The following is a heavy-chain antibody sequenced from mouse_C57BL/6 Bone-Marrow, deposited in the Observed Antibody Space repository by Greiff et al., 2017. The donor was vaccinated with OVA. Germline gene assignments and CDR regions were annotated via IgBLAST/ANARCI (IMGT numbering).Heavy chain of an antibody. D-gene: IGHD1-1*01. CDR2: INPGSGGT. CDR1: GYAFTNYL. Sequence: VQLQQSGAELVRPGTSVKVSCKASGYAFTNYLIEWVKQRPGQGLEWIGVINPGSGGTNYNEKFKGKATLTADKSSSTAYMRLSSLTSEDSAVYFCARAYYYGSSLDYWGQGTTLTVSS. V-gene: IGHV1-54*01. J-gene: IGHJ2*01. CDR3: ARAYYYGSSLDY.